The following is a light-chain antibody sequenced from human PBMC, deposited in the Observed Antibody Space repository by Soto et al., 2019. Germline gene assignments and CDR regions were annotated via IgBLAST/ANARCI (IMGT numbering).Light chain of an antibody. CDR2: DAS. J-gene: IGKJ4*01. Sequence: ETVLTQSPATLSLSPGERATLSCRASQSVSSYLAWYQQKPGQAPRLLIYDASNRATGIPARFSGSGSGTDFTLTISRLEPADFAVYYCQQRSNWPLTFGGGTRWIS. CDR1: QSVSSY. V-gene: IGKV3-11*01. CDR3: QQRSNWPLT.